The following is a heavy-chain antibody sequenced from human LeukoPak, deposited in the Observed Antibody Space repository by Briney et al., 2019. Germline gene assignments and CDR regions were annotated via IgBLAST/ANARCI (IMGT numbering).Heavy chain of an antibody. D-gene: IGHD7-27*01. J-gene: IGHJ4*02. CDR2: IYYTET. CDR3: ATRKLGNDY. V-gene: IGHV4-59*02. Sequence: SETLSLTCTVSGGSVSNYYWSWIRQSPGKGLEWIGYIYYTETSYNPSLKSRVTISADTSKNQFSLKLYSVTAADTVVYYCATRKLGNDYWGQGTLVTVSS. CDR1: GGSVSNYY.